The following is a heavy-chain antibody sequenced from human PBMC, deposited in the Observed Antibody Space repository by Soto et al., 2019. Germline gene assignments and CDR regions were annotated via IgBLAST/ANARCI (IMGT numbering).Heavy chain of an antibody. V-gene: IGHV4-34*01. Sequence: QVQLQQWGAGLLKPSETLSLTCAVYGVSFSSYYWSWIRQPPGKGLEWIGVINHGGSTNYDPSLKSRVTSSIDTYKNQVYLTLSSVTGADTAVYYCARGEPRFMEWLLLSEYVDPWRQGTLVTVSS. D-gene: IGHD3-3*01. CDR2: INHGGST. CDR3: ARGEPRFMEWLLLSEYVDP. CDR1: GVSFSSYY. J-gene: IGHJ5*02.